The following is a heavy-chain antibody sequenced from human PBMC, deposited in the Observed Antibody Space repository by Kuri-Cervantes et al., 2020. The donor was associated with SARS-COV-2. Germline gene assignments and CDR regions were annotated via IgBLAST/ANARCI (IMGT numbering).Heavy chain of an antibody. CDR1: GASISKTY. D-gene: IGHD4-23*01. J-gene: IGHJ6*02. V-gene: IGHV4-59*01. Sequence: SETLSLTCTVSGASISKTYCSWIRQSPGKGLEWIGHVYYLGSTNYNPSLKSRVTISVDTSKNQFSLKLSSVTAADTAVYYCARDQLYSYGSTGVVTPYYGMDVWGQGTTVTVSS. CDR2: VYYLGST. CDR3: ARDQLYSYGSTGVVTPYYGMDV.